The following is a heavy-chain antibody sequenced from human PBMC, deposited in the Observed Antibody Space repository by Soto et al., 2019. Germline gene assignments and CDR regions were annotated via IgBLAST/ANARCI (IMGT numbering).Heavy chain of an antibody. J-gene: IGHJ6*03. CDR3: ARDGVGSSGHPYYYSSMDV. V-gene: IGHV3-7*01. CDR2: IKQDGSEK. Sequence: PGGSLRLSCAASGFTFSSYWMSWVRQAPGRGLEWVANIKQDGSEKYYVDSVKGRFTISRDNAKNSLYLQMNSLRAEDTAVYYCARDGVGSSGHPYYYSSMDVGGKGTRVPVPS. D-gene: IGHD6-25*01. CDR1: GFTFSSYW.